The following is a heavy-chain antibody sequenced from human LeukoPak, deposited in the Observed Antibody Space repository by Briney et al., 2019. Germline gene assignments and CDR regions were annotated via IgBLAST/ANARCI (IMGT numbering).Heavy chain of an antibody. J-gene: IGHJ4*02. Sequence: ASVKVSCKASGYTFTSYGISWVRQAPGQGLEWMGWISAYNGNTNYAQKLQGRVTMTTDTSTSTAYMELRSLRSDDTAVYYCARDLRGSYYYDSSGYYSFDYWGQGTLLTVSS. V-gene: IGHV1-18*01. CDR3: ARDLRGSYYYDSSGYYSFDY. D-gene: IGHD3-22*01. CDR2: ISAYNGNT. CDR1: GYTFTSYG.